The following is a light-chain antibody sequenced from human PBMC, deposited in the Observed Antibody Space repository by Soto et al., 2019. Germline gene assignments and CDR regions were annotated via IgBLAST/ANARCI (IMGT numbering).Light chain of an antibody. CDR1: QSIRSY. Sequence: DIQMTQSPSSLSACVGDRVTFTCRASQSIRSYLNWYHQKPGNTPQLLIYGASNLQSGAAATFTSSGSGTHYTQTNGTLQPEDAATYYCRQSYTTPYTCGQGHKREIK. CDR2: GAS. CDR3: RQSYTTPYT. V-gene: IGKV1-39*01. J-gene: IGKJ2*01.